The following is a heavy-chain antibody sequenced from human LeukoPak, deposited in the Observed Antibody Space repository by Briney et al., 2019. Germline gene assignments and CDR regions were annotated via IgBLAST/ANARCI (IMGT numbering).Heavy chain of an antibody. CDR1: GGSISSSSYY. Sequence: PSETLSLTCTVSGGSISSSSYYWGWIRQPPGKGLDWIGCIHYSGSTNYSPSLKSRVTISVDTSKNQFSLKLSSVTAADTALYYCARDESSWGPFDYWGQGTLATVSS. D-gene: IGHD3-16*01. V-gene: IGHV4-39*07. CDR3: ARDESSWGPFDY. J-gene: IGHJ4*02. CDR2: IHYSGST.